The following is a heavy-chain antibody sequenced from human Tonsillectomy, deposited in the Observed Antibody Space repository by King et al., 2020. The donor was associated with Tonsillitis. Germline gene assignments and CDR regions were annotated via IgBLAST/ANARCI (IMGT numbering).Heavy chain of an antibody. J-gene: IGHJ3*02. Sequence: VQLVESGGGLVQPGRSLRLSCAASGFTFDDYDMHWVRQAPGKGLEWVSGISWNSGSIGYADYVKGRFTISRDNAKNSLYLQMNSLRAEDTALYYCAKGRTVLRFLEWLSNDAFDIWGQGTMVTVSS. CDR1: GFTFDDYD. V-gene: IGHV3-9*01. CDR3: AKGRTVLRFLEWLSNDAFDI. CDR2: ISWNSGSI. D-gene: IGHD3-3*01.